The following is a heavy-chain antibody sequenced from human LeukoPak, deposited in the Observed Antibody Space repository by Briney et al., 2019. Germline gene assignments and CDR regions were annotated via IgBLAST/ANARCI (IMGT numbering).Heavy chain of an antibody. CDR3: PRVGHYDPDAFDI. Sequence: PSETLSLTCAVSGYSIISGYYWGWIRQPPGRGLEWIGSIYHSGSTYYNPSLKSRVTISVDTSKNQFSLKLSSVTAADTAVYYCPRVGHYDPDAFDIWGQGTMVTVSS. CDR1: GYSIISGYY. J-gene: IGHJ3*02. D-gene: IGHD3-22*01. V-gene: IGHV4-38-2*01. CDR2: IYHSGST.